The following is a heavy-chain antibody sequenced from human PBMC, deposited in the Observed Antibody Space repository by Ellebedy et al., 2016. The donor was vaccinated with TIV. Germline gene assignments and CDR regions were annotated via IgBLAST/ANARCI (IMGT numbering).Heavy chain of an antibody. CDR3: SKGTSSGFNYDRVGSEY. CDR1: GFTFGSFA. D-gene: IGHD3-22*01. J-gene: IGHJ4*02. Sequence: GESLKISCAASGFTFGSFAMHWVRQAPGKGLEWLSVISGGGDNTYHADSVKGRFTITRDNSKNTLYLQLDRLRAEDTAVYYCSKGTSSGFNYDRVGSEYWGQGTLVTVSS. CDR2: ISGGGDNT. V-gene: IGHV3-23*01.